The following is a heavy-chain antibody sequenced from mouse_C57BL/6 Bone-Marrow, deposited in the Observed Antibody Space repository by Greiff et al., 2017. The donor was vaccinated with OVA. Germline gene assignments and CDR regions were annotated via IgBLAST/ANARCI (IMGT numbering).Heavy chain of an antibody. CDR2: IAPSDSYI. CDR3: AHSGSKLYLNY. Sequence: QVQLQQPGAELVRPGTSVKLSCKASGYTFTNYWMHWVKQRPGQGLEWIGVIAPSDSYINYNQKFKGRATLTVDTSSSTAYMHLSSLTSEDSAIYYCAHSGSKLYLNYWGQGTSLTVSS. CDR1: GYTFTNYW. J-gene: IGHJ2*02. D-gene: IGHD1-1*01. V-gene: IGHV1-59*01.